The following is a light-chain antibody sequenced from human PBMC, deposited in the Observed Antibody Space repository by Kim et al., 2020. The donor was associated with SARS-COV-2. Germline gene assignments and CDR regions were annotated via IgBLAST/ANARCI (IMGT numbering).Light chain of an antibody. CDR1: QSLMLSDGNTY. CDR3: MQYTHWPHT. V-gene: IGKV2-30*02. Sequence: QPASISCKSSQSLMLSDGNTYLTWFQQRPGQPPRRLIYYGSVRDSGVPDRFSGSGSGTDFTFIINRVEAEDIGYYYCMQYTHWPHTFGLGTKLE. CDR2: YGS. J-gene: IGKJ2*01.